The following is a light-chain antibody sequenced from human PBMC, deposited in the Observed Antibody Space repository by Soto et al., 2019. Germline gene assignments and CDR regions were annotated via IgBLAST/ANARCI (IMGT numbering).Light chain of an antibody. CDR3: SSYTCSSTPFV. J-gene: IGLJ1*01. CDR1: SSDVGGYNY. V-gene: IGLV2-14*01. CDR2: DVS. Sequence: QSALTQPASVSGSPGQSITISCTGTSSDVGGYNYVSWYQQHPGKAPKLMIYDVSNRPSGVSNRFSGSKSGNTASLTISGRQAEDEADYYCSSYTCSSTPFVFGTGTKVTVL.